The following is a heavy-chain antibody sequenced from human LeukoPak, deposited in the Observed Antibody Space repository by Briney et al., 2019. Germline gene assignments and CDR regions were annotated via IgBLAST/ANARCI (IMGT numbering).Heavy chain of an antibody. J-gene: IGHJ4*02. CDR1: GGSISSYY. CDR2: IYYSGST. V-gene: IGHV4-59*01. D-gene: IGHD3-22*01. Sequence: SETLSLTCTVSGGSISSYYWSWIRQPPGKGLEWIGYIYYSGSTNYNPSLKSRVTISVDTSKNQFSLKLSSVTAADTAVYYCARYFRYYYNSSGSFDYWGQGTLVTVSS. CDR3: ARYFRYYYNSSGSFDY.